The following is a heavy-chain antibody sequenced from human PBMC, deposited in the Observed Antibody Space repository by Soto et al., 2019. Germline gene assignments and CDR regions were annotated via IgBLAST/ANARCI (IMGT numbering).Heavy chain of an antibody. Sequence: EVQLLESGGGLVQPGESLRLSCAASGFTFSSYAMSWVRQAPGKGLEWVSAISGSGGITHYADSVKGRFTISRDNSKNTLYLQMNSLRAEDTAVYYCAKLLWFGELAGFDIWGQGTMVTVSS. D-gene: IGHD3-10*01. J-gene: IGHJ3*02. V-gene: IGHV3-23*01. CDR3: AKLLWFGELAGFDI. CDR2: ISGSGGIT. CDR1: GFTFSSYA.